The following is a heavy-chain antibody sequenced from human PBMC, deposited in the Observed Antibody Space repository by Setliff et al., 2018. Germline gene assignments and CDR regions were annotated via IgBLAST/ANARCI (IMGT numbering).Heavy chain of an antibody. V-gene: IGHV1-18*01. Sequence: ASVKVSCKASGYTFTSYGINWVRQAPGQGLEWMGWISAYSGKTNYAQKLQGRVTMTIDTTTSTAYMELRSLRSDDTAVYYCARGYYYDSSGPAAFDIWGQGTMVTVSS. D-gene: IGHD3-22*01. CDR3: ARGYYYDSSGPAAFDI. CDR1: GYTFTSYG. CDR2: ISAYSGKT. J-gene: IGHJ3*02.